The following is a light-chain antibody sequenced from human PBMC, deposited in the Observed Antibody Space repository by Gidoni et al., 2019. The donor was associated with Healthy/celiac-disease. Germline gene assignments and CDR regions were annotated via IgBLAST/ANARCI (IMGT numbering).Light chain of an antibody. CDR1: SSDVGSYNL. V-gene: IGLV2-23*02. J-gene: IGLJ2*01. Sequence: QSALTQPASVSGSPGQPTTISCTGTSSDVGSYNLVSWYQQHPGKAPKLMIYEVSKRPSGVSNRFSGSKSGNTASLTISGLQAEDEADYYCCSYAGSSTLDVVFGGGTKLTV. CDR2: EVS. CDR3: CSYAGSSTLDVV.